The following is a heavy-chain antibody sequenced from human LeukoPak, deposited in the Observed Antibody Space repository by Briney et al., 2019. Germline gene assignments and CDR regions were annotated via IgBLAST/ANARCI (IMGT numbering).Heavy chain of an antibody. CDR2: IYPDDSDT. CDR1: GYSFTSYW. J-gene: IGHJ4*02. D-gene: IGHD3-22*01. Sequence: GESLQISCKGSGYSFTSYWIGWVRQMPGKGLEWTGIIYPDDSDTRYSPSFQGQVTISADKSISTAYLQWSSLKASDTAMYYCARTFDYPYYYDSSGYYGFDYWGQGTLVTASS. V-gene: IGHV5-51*01. CDR3: ARTFDYPYYYDSSGYYGFDY.